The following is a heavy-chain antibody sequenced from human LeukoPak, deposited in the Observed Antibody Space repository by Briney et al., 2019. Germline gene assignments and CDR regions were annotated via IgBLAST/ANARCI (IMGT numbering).Heavy chain of an antibody. CDR2: ISGSGGRT. V-gene: IGHV3-23*01. Sequence: GGSLRLSCAASGFTFCNYAMSWVRQAPGEGLEWVFSISGSGGRTYCAASVKGRFTISRDNSKNTLYLQMITLRAEDTAIYYCAKDRVVVTTLYFDYWGQGTLVTVSS. J-gene: IGHJ4*02. D-gene: IGHD2-21*02. CDR3: AKDRVVVTTLYFDY. CDR1: GFTFCNYA.